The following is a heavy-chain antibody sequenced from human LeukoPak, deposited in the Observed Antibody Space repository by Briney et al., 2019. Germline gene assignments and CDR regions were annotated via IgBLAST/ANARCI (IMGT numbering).Heavy chain of an antibody. D-gene: IGHD6-13*01. J-gene: IGHJ4*02. CDR1: GDSVSSNSAA. Sequence: SRTLSLTCALSGDSVSSNSAAWNWIRQSPSRGLEWLGRTYYRSKWYNDYAVSVKSRITINPDTSKNQFSLKLSSVTAADTAVYYCARASGYSSSWYVGKSFDLRGLRYFDYWGQGTLVTVSS. V-gene: IGHV6-1*01. CDR3: ARASGYSSSWYVGKSFDLRGLRYFDY. CDR2: TYYRSKWYN.